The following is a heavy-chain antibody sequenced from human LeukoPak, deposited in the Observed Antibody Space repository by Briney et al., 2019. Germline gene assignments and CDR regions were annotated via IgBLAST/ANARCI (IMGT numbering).Heavy chain of an antibody. CDR2: INPSGGST. D-gene: IGHD3-3*01. Sequence: GASVKVSCKASGYTFTSYYMHWVRQAPGQGLEWMGIINPSGGSTSYAQKFQGRVTMTRDTSTSTVYMELCSLRSEDTAVYYCARDQRRITIFGVVISYYYYGMDVWGQGTTVTVSS. CDR1: GYTFTSYY. J-gene: IGHJ6*02. V-gene: IGHV1-46*01. CDR3: ARDQRRITIFGVVISYYYYGMDV.